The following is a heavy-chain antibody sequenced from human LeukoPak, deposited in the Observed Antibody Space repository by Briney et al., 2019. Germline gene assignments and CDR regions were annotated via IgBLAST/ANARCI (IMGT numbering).Heavy chain of an antibody. CDR3: ARDYYGDYYFDN. Sequence: GGSLRLSCAASGFTFSSYAMHWVRQAPGKGLEWVAVISYDGSNKYYADSVKGRFTISRDNSKNTLYLQMNSLRAEDTAVYYCARDYYGDYYFDNWGQGTLVTVSS. J-gene: IGHJ4*02. V-gene: IGHV3-30*04. CDR1: GFTFSSYA. CDR2: ISYDGSNK. D-gene: IGHD4-17*01.